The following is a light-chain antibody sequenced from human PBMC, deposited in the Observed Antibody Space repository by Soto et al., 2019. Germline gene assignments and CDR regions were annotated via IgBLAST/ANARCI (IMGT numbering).Light chain of an antibody. CDR2: GAS. CDR3: QQFGLSPT. J-gene: IGKJ4*01. V-gene: IGKV3-20*01. CDR1: QTISSTF. Sequence: EIVLTQSPGTLSLSPVERATLSCRASQTISSTFLAWYRQRPGRAPRLLIYGASNRATGIPDRFSGSGSGTYFTLTISRLEPEDFAVYYCQQFGLSPTFGGGTKVDIK.